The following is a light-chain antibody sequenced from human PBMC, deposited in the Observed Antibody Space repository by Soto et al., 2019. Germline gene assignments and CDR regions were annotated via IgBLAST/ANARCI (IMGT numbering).Light chain of an antibody. CDR1: QDIGSD. Sequence: AIQMTQSPSSLSASVGDRLTITCRASQDIGSDLGWYQQKPGKAPKLLIYGASRLESGVPSRFSGSGSGTYFTLVISSLQPEDSATYYCQQDDDYPRTFGQGTKVEVK. J-gene: IGKJ1*01. CDR3: QQDDDYPRT. CDR2: GAS. V-gene: IGKV1-6*01.